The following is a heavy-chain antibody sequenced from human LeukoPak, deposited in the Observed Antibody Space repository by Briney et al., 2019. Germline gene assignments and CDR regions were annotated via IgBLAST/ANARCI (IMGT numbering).Heavy chain of an antibody. CDR1: GGSFRSYY. CDR3: VRDWAGFNFDI. CDR2: IHNSGST. V-gene: IGHV4-59*01. J-gene: IGHJ3*02. Sequence: SETLSLTCTVSGGSFRSYYWRWIRQPPGEGLEWIAYIHNSGSTNYNPSLKSRVTISVDTSKNHFSLKLSSVPAADTAVYYCVRDWAGFNFDIWGQGTMVTVSS. D-gene: IGHD3-16*01.